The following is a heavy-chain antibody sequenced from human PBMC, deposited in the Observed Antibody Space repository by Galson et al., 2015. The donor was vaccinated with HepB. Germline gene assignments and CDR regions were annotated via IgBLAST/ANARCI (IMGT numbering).Heavy chain of an antibody. V-gene: IGHV3-23*01. J-gene: IGHJ6*02. CDR3: AKGAYMSSYSLYGTDA. D-gene: IGHD6-6*01. CDR2: ITNSGGRR. Sequence: SLRLSCAASGFRFNIYDMSWVRQAPGKGLEWVSGITNSGGRRYYAEPGQGRFTISRDNSKNTVFLQMSSLRAEDTAIYYCAKGAYMSSYSLYGTDAWGQGTTVIVSS. CDR1: GFRFNIYD.